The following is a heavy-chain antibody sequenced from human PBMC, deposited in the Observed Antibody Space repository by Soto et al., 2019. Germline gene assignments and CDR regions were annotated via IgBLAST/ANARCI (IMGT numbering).Heavy chain of an antibody. CDR1: GFTFSSYA. D-gene: IGHD3-9*01. CDR2: ISGSGGST. V-gene: IGHV3-23*01. CDR3: AKDLDKDTAGYDY. Sequence: GGSLRLSCAASGFTFSSYAMSWVRQAPGKGLEWVSDISGSGGSTYYADSVKGRFTISRDNSKNTLYLQMNSLRAEDTAVYYCAKDLDKDTAGYDYWGQGTLVTVSS. J-gene: IGHJ4*02.